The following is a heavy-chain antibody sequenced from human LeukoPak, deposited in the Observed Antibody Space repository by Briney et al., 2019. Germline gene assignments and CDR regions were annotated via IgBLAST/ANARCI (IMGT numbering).Heavy chain of an antibody. CDR1: GYTFTNYG. Sequence: SSVTVSCKASGYTFTNYGVSWVRQAPGQGLAWMGWISAHNGDTKYAQNLQGRVIMTTDTSTSTAYMVLTSLRSDDTAVYYCARDLYYYDSGGYYDTFDLWGQGTMVTVSS. J-gene: IGHJ3*01. V-gene: IGHV1-18*01. D-gene: IGHD3-22*01. CDR3: ARDLYYYDSGGYYDTFDL. CDR2: ISAHNGDT.